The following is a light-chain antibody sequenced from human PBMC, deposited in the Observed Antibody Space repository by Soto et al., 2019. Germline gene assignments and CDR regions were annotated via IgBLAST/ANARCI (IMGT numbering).Light chain of an antibody. V-gene: IGKV3-20*01. CDR3: QQYGSSPWT. J-gene: IGKJ1*01. Sequence: ESVLTQSPGTLSLSPGERATLFCRASQSVSNSDLAWYQQKPGQAPRLLIYGASSRATGIPDRFSGSGSGTDFTLTINRLEPDDFAVYYCQQYGSSPWTFGQGTKVEIK. CDR1: QSVSNSD. CDR2: GAS.